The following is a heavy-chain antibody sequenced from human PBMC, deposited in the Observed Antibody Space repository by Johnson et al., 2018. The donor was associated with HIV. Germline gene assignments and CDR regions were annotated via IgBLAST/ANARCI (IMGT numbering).Heavy chain of an antibody. CDR2: ISGSGGST. CDR3: ARDRYYYDSSAQQAFDI. D-gene: IGHD3-22*01. CDR1: GFTFSSYW. J-gene: IGHJ3*02. Sequence: VQLVESGGGLVQPGGSLRLSCAASGFTFSSYWMSWVRQAPGKGLEWVSAISGSGGSTYYADSVSGRFTISRENSKNSLYLQMNSLRAEDTAVYYCARDRYYYDSSAQQAFDIWGQGTMVTVSS. V-gene: IGHV3-23*04.